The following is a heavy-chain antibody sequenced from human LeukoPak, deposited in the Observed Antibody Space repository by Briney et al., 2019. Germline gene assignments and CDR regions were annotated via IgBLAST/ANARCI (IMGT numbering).Heavy chain of an antibody. CDR3: AREVTTVTTFDY. V-gene: IGHV4-61*01. CDR1: GGSVSSVSYY. Sequence: XCXVSGGSVSSVSYYWSWIRQPPGKGLEWIGYIYYSGSTNYNPSLKSRVTISVDTSENQFSLKLTSVTAADTAVYYCAREVTTVTTFDYWGQGTLVTVSS. D-gene: IGHD4-17*01. CDR2: IYYSGST. J-gene: IGHJ4*02.